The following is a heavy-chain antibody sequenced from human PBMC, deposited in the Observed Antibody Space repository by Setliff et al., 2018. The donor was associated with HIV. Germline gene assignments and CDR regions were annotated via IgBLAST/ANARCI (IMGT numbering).Heavy chain of an antibody. CDR1: GFTFSTYG. Sequence: LRLSCAASGFTFSTYGMHWVRQAPGKGLEWVAVIGYDGSNEYYADSVKGRFTISRDNSKNTLDLQMNSLSAEDTAIYYCARVYRAGSWDYWGQGTLVTVSS. V-gene: IGHV3-33*01. J-gene: IGHJ4*02. D-gene: IGHD6-13*01. CDR3: ARVYRAGSWDY. CDR2: IGYDGSNE.